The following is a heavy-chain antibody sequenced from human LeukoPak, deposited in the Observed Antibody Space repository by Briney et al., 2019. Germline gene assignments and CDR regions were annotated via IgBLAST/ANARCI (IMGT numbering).Heavy chain of an antibody. D-gene: IGHD6-13*01. Sequence: GASVKVSCKASGYTFTTYGISWVRQAPGQGLEWMGWINPNSGGTNYAQKFQGRVTMTRDTSISTAYMELSRLRSDDTAVYYCARGGYSSSSWDILEAYFDYWGQGTLVTVSS. CDR2: INPNSGGT. CDR3: ARGGYSSSSWDILEAYFDY. V-gene: IGHV1-2*02. CDR1: GYTFTTYG. J-gene: IGHJ4*02.